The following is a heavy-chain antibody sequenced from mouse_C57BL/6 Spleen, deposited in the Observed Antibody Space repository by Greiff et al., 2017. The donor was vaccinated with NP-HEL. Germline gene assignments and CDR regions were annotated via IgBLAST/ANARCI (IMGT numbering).Heavy chain of an antibody. V-gene: IGHV1-81*01. D-gene: IGHD1-1*01. Sequence: VQLQQSGAELARPGASVKLSCTASGYTFTSYGISWVKQRTGQGLEWIGEIYPRSGNTYYTEKFTGKATMTADKSSSTAYMKLRSLASKDTADYACARRGDYGSSDVGYWGQGTTLTVSS. J-gene: IGHJ2*01. CDR3: ARRGDYGSSDVGY. CDR1: GYTFTSYG. CDR2: IYPRSGNT.